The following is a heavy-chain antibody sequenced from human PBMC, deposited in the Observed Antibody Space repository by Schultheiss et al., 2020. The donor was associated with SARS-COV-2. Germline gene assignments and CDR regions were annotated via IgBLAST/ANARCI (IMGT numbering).Heavy chain of an antibody. V-gene: IGHV3-7*01. CDR3: ARASSSGYYETLGY. CDR1: GFTFSSYW. CDR2: IKQDGSEK. Sequence: GGSLRLSCAASGFTFSSYWMSWVRQAPGKGLEWVANIKQDGSEKYYVDSVKGRFTISRDNAKNSLYLQMNSLRPDDTAVYYCARASSSGYYETLGYWGRGTLVTVSS. J-gene: IGHJ4*02. D-gene: IGHD2-15*01.